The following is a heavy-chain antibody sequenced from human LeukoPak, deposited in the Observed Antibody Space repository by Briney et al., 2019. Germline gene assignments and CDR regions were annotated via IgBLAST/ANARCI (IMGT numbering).Heavy chain of an antibody. V-gene: IGHV4-4*09. D-gene: IGHD2-2*01. CDR1: GGSISSYY. CDR2: IYTSGST. J-gene: IGHJ6*03. Sequence: SETLSLACTVSGGSISSYYWSWIRQPPGKGLEWIGYIYTSGSTNYNPSLKSRVTISVDTSKNHFSLKLSSVTAADTAVYYCARGGGDIVVVPAAIPRYYYYYYMDVWGKGTTVTVS. CDR3: ARGGGDIVVVPAAIPRYYYYYYMDV.